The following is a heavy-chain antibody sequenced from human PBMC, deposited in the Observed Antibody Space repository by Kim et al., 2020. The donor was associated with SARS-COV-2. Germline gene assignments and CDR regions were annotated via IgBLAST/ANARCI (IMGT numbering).Heavy chain of an antibody. CDR3: AKTFSGYDTLGAMGFDY. CDR2: ISYDGSNK. Sequence: GGSLRLSCAASGFTFSSYGMHWVRQAPGKGLEWVAVISYDGSNKYYADSVKGRFTISRDNSKNTLYLQMNSLRAEDTAVYYCAKTFSGYDTLGAMGFDYWGQGTLVTVSS. J-gene: IGHJ4*02. CDR1: GFTFSSYG. D-gene: IGHD5-12*01. V-gene: IGHV3-30*18.